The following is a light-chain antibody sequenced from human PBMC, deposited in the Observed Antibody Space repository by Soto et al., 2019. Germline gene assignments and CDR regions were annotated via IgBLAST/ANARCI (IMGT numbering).Light chain of an antibody. CDR2: AAS. V-gene: IGKV1-9*01. CDR1: QGVRGN. J-gene: IGKJ4*01. Sequence: DIQLTQSPSFLSASVGDRITITCRASQGVRGNLAWYQQKPGRAPKLLISAASSLESGVPSRFSGSGSGTEFTLTISCLQPEDFATYYCQQVNDYPLTFGGGTKVVIK. CDR3: QQVNDYPLT.